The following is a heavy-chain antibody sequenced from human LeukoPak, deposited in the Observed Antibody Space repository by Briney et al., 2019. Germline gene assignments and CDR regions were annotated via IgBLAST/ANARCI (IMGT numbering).Heavy chain of an antibody. J-gene: IGHJ4*02. CDR3: VRVLTPSRDDQIFDY. D-gene: IGHD5-24*01. CDR1: GFTFSSYA. V-gene: IGHV3-23*01. CDR2: ISDSGSST. Sequence: GGSLRLSCAASGFTFSSYAMSWVRQAPGKGLEWVSGISDSGSSTYYADSVKGRFTISRDNAKNSLFLQMNSLRAEDTAVYYCVRVLTPSRDDQIFDYWGQGTLVTVSS.